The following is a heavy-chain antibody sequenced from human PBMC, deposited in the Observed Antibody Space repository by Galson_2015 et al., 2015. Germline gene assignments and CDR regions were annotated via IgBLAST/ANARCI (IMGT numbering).Heavy chain of an antibody. V-gene: IGHV3-30*19. CDR3: STVSDSRKVAGVSGNGFVP. CDR2: IWYDGRNK. CDR1: GFTFSSYG. D-gene: IGHD6-19*01. J-gene: IGHJ5*02. Sequence: SLRLSCAASGFTFSSYGMHWVRQAPGKGLEWVAVIWYDGRNKFYADSVKGRFTLSRDNSKNTLYLQMSSLRAEDTAIYYCSTVSDSRKVAGVSGNGFVPWGQETLVNVSS.